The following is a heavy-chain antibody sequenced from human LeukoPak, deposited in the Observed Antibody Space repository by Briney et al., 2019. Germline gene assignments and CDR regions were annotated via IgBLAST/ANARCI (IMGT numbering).Heavy chain of an antibody. Sequence: ASVKVSCKVSGYTLTGLSMHWVRQAPGKGLEWMGGFDPEDGETIYAQKFQGRVTMTEDTSTDTAYMELSSLRSEDTAVYYCATSHSSGYYYYFDYWGQGTLVTVSS. CDR2: FDPEDGET. CDR1: GYTLTGLS. D-gene: IGHD3-22*01. J-gene: IGHJ4*02. CDR3: ATSHSSGYYYYFDY. V-gene: IGHV1-24*01.